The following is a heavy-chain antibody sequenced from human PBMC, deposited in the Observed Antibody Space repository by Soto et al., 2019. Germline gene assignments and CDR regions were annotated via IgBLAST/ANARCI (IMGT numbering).Heavy chain of an antibody. D-gene: IGHD6-6*01. CDR3: AKTAIEYSSSLA. V-gene: IGHV3-23*01. CDR2: ISARGGST. CDR1: GFTFSSYT. J-gene: IGHJ5*02. Sequence: PGGSLRLSCAASGFTFSSYTMNWVRQAPGKGLEWVSLISARGGSTYYADSVKGRFTISRDNSKNTLYLQMNSLRAEDTAVYYCAKTAIEYSSSLAWGQGTLVSVSS.